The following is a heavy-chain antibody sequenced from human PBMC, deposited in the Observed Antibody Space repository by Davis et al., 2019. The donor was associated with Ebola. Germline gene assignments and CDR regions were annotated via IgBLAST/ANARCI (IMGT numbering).Heavy chain of an antibody. V-gene: IGHV3-23*01. J-gene: IGHJ4*02. Sequence: GESLKISCAASGFIFSNCAMYWVRQAPGKGLEWVSIIGTGHDTYYADSVKGRFTISRDNAKNSLHLQMNSLRAEDTAVYFCVKYFNYAFEQWGRGTLVTVSS. CDR2: IGTGHDT. CDR1: GFIFSNCA. CDR3: VKYFNYAFEQ. D-gene: IGHD3-16*01.